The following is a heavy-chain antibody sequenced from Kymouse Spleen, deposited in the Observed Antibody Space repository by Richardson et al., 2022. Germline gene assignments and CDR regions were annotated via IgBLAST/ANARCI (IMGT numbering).Heavy chain of an antibody. D-gene: IGHD6-13*01. CDR3: AKGGEQQLVDNWFDP. CDR2: ISWNSGSI. V-gene: IGHV3-9*01. J-gene: IGHJ5*02. Sequence: EVQLVESGGGLVQPGRSLRLSCAASGFTFDDYAMHWVRQAPGKGLEWVSGISWNSGSIGYADSVKGRFTISRDNAKNSLYLQMNSLRAEDTALYYCAKGGEQQLVDNWFDPWGQGTLVTVSS. CDR1: GFTFDDYA.